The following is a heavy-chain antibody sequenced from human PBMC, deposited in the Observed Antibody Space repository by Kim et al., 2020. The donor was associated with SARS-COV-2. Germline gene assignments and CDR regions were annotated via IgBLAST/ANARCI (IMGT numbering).Heavy chain of an antibody. CDR2: ISYDDNHK. Sequence: GGSLRLSCAASGFTFSSYAMHWVRQAPGKGLEWVSVISYDDNHKFYADSVKGRFAISRDTSKNTMYLQMNSLRTEDTAVYYCASITSEGRSADNDDYWGQGTLVTVSS. D-gene: IGHD1-20*01. CDR3: ASITSEGRSADNDDY. V-gene: IGHV3-30*09. J-gene: IGHJ4*02. CDR1: GFTFSSYA.